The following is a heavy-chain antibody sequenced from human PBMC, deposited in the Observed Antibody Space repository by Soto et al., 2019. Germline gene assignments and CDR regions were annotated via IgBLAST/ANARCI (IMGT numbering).Heavy chain of an antibody. V-gene: IGHV1-69*13. Sequence: SVKVSCKASGGTFNNYTISWVRQAPGQGLEWIAGIIPLFGTASYAQKFQGRVTISADESTSTAYMELSSLRSEDTAVYFCARDISHYYDSSGYYINWSDPWGQGTLVTVSS. CDR3: ARDISHYYDSSGYYINWSDP. CDR1: GGTFNNYT. D-gene: IGHD3-22*01. CDR2: IIPLFGTA. J-gene: IGHJ5*02.